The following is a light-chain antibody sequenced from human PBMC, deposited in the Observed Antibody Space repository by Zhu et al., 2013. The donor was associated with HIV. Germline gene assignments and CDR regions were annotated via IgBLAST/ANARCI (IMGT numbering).Light chain of an antibody. CDR3: QQYDSSPRT. CDR2: GAS. CDR1: QTVSSNS. V-gene: IGKV3-20*01. J-gene: IGKJ1*01. Sequence: EIVMTQSPATLSVSPGERATLSCRASQTVSSNSLVWYQQKRGQAPRLLIYGASRRATGIPDRFSGSGSGTDFTLTISRLEPEDFAVYYCQQYDSSPRTFGQGTKVEIK.